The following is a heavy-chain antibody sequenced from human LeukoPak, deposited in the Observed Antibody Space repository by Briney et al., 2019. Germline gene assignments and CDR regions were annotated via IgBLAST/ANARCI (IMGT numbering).Heavy chain of an antibody. J-gene: IGHJ4*02. CDR1: GFTFDDYA. D-gene: IGHD6-19*01. CDR2: ISWNSGSI. V-gene: IGHV3-9*03. CDR3: AKGSSGWYKVPFDY. Sequence: GWSLRLSCAASGFTFDDYAMHWVRQAPGKGLEWVSGISWNSGSIGYADSVKGRFTISRDNAKNSLYLQMNSLRAEDMALYYCAKGSSGWYKVPFDYWGQGTLVTVSS.